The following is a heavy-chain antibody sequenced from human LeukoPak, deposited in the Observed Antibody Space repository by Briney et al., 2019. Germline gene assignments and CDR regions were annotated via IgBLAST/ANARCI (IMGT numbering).Heavy chain of an antibody. J-gene: IGHJ4*02. CDR3: AKDPAIAAAGYYFDY. V-gene: IGHV3-23*01. CDR2: ISGSGGST. CDR1: GFTFSSYA. D-gene: IGHD6-13*01. Sequence: PGGSLRLSCAASGFTFSSYAMSWVRRAPGKGLEWVSAISGSGGSTYYADSVKGRFTISRDNSKNTLYLQMNSLRAEDTAVYYCAKDPAIAAAGYYFDYWGQGTLVTVSS.